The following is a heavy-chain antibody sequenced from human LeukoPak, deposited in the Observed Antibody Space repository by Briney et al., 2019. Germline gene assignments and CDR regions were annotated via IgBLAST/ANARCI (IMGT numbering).Heavy chain of an antibody. J-gene: IGHJ4*02. D-gene: IGHD5-24*01. V-gene: IGHV3-30*18. CDR2: ISYDGSNK. Sequence: PGGSLRLSCVASGFTFSSYGMHWVRQAPGKGLEWVAVISYDGSNKYYADSVKGRFTISRDDSKNTLYLQVNSLRAEDTAVYYCAKDLGWLQFPDYWGQGTLVTVSS. CDR1: GFTFSSYG. CDR3: AKDLGWLQFPDY.